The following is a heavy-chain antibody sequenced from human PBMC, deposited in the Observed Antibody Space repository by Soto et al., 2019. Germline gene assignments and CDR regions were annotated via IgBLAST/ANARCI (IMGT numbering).Heavy chain of an antibody. J-gene: IGHJ5*02. CDR1: GGSISSYY. D-gene: IGHD5-18*01. V-gene: IGHV4-59*01. CDR2: IYYSGST. CDR3: ARGGDTAMVPSKTNWFDP. Sequence: SETLSLTCTVSGGSISSYYWSWIRQPPGKGLEWIGYIYYSGSTNYNPSLKSRVTISVDTSKNQFSLKLSSVTAADTAVYYCARGGDTAMVPSKTNWFDPWGQGTLVTVSS.